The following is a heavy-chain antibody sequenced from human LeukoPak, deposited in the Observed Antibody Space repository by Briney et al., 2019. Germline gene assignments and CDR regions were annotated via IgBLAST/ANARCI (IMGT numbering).Heavy chain of an antibody. CDR2: IKEDGSEK. J-gene: IGHJ4*02. D-gene: IGHD3-10*01. CDR3: ARGGGSGSYSAFDY. CDR1: GFTFSNHW. Sequence: PGGSLRLSCAASGFTFSNHWMNWVRQAPGKGLEWVANIKEDGSEKDYVDSVKGRFNISRDNAKNSLYLQMNSLRAEDTALYHCARGGGSGSYSAFDYWGQGTLVTVSS. V-gene: IGHV3-7*03.